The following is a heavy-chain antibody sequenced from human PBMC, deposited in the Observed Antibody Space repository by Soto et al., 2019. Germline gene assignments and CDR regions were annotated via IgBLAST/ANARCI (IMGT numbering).Heavy chain of an antibody. Sequence: SQTLSLTCAISGDSISSNNAAWSWIRQSPSRGLEWLGRTYYRSRWHNDHAVSVKSRITINPDTSKNQFSLHLNSVTPEDTAVYYCAREFRSGDIFFDYWGQGTLVTVSS. CDR2: TYYRSRWHN. CDR3: AREFRSGDIFFDY. CDR1: GDSISSNNAA. J-gene: IGHJ4*02. D-gene: IGHD3-3*01. V-gene: IGHV6-1*01.